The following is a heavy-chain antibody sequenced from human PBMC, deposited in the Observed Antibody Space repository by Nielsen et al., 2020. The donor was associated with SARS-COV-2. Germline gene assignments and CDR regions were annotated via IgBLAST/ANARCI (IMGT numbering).Heavy chain of an antibody. Sequence: WIRQPPGKGLEWVGRIKSKTDGGTTDYAAPVKGRFTISRDDSKNTLYLQMNSLKTEDTAVYYCTTEHSSGYPLYYYGMDVWGQGTTVTVSS. CDR2: IKSKTDGGTT. D-gene: IGHD3-22*01. V-gene: IGHV3-15*01. CDR3: TTEHSSGYPLYYYGMDV. J-gene: IGHJ6*02.